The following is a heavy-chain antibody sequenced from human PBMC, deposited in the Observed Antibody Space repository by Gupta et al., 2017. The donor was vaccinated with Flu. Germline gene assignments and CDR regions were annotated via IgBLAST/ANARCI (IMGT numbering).Heavy chain of an antibody. V-gene: IGHV3-23*01. J-gene: IGHJ2*01. CDR3: VRGRYCSSTSGYEWGWYFDL. CDR2: ISSSGGST. Sequence: WVRRALCKGLEGVSAISSSGGSTYYADSVKGRFTISRDNSKNTLYLQMNSLGDEDTAVYYCVRGRYCSSTSGYEWGWYFDLRGRGTLVTVSS. D-gene: IGHD2-2*01.